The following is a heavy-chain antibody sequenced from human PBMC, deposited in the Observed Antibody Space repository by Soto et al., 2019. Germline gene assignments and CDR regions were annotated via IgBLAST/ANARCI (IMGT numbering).Heavy chain of an antibody. CDR2: ISSTTNYI. CDR1: GFTFTRYS. J-gene: IGHJ4*02. CDR3: ARESEDLTSNFDY. Sequence: GGSLRLSCAASGFTFTRYSMNWVRQAPGKGLEWVSSISSTTNYIYYADSMKGRFTVSRDNAKNSAYLDMNSLSAEDTAVYYCARESEDLTSNFDYWGQGTLVTVSS. V-gene: IGHV3-21*01.